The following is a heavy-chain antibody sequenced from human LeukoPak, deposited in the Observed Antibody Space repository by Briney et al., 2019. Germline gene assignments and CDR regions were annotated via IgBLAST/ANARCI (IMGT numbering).Heavy chain of an antibody. CDR1: GGSFSGYY. Sequence: SETLSLTCAVYGGSFSGYYWSWIRQPPGKGLEWSGEINHSGSTNYNPSLKSRVTISVDTSKNQFSLKLSSVTAADTAVYYCARYRALVVVDNWFDPWGQGTLVTVSS. J-gene: IGHJ5*02. CDR2: INHSGST. D-gene: IGHD3-22*01. V-gene: IGHV4-34*01. CDR3: ARYRALVVVDNWFDP.